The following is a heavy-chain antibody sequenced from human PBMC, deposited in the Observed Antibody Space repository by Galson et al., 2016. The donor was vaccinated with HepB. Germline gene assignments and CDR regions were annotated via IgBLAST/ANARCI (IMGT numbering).Heavy chain of an antibody. J-gene: IGHJ6*02. V-gene: IGHV3-30*04. CDR3: ARAVYGMEV. CDR2: ISNDGNKK. Sequence: SLRLSCAASGFAFISYAMHWVRQAPGKGLEWVAVISNDGNKKYYADSVKGRFTVSRDNTKLFLQMNSLKAEDTAVYYCARAVYGMEVWGQGTTGTVSS. CDR1: GFAFISYA.